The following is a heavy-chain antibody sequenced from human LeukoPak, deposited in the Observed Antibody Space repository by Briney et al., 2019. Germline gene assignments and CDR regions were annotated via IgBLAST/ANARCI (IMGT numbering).Heavy chain of an antibody. CDR3: ATDPSGSYSLFDY. V-gene: IGHV3-21*01. J-gene: IGHJ4*02. CDR1: GFTLSSYR. Sequence: GGSLRLSCAASGFTLSSYRRDWGRQAAGKGLEWGSSISSSSRYIYYADSLKGRFTISRDNAKNSLYLQMNSLRAEDTAVYYCATDPSGSYSLFDYWGQGTLVTVSS. D-gene: IGHD1-26*01. CDR2: ISSSSRYI.